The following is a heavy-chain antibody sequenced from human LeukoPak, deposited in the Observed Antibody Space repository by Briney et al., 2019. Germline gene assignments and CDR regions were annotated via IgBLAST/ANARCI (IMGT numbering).Heavy chain of an antibody. CDR2: ISGSGVNT. D-gene: IGHD5-18*01. J-gene: IGHJ3*02. CDR1: GFTFSRYA. Sequence: GSLRLSCAASGFTFSRYAMSWVRQAPGEGLEWVSAISGSGVNTYYADSVKGRFTISRDNSKNTLYLQMNSLRAEDTAVYYCAKHDYSYGLFDAFDIWGQGTMVTVSS. CDR3: AKHDYSYGLFDAFDI. V-gene: IGHV3-23*01.